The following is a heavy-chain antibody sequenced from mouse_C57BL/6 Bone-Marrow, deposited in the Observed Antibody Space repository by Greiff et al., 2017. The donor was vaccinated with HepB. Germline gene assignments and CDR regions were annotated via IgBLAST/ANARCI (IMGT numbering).Heavy chain of an antibody. Sequence: EVQRVESGAELVRPGASVKLSCTASGFNIKDDYMHWVKQRPEQGLEWIGWIDPENGDTEYASKFQGKATITADKSSSTAYMQLSSLTSEDSAVYYCARSGDGLLRRYFDVWGTGTTVTVSS. V-gene: IGHV14-4*01. CDR1: GFNIKDDY. CDR3: ARSGDGLLRRYFDV. D-gene: IGHD2-3*01. CDR2: IDPENGDT. J-gene: IGHJ1*03.